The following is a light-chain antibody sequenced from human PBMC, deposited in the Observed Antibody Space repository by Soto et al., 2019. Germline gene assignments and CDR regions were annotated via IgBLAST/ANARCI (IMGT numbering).Light chain of an antibody. Sequence: ESVLTQSPATLSLSPGERATLSCRASQSIGSYLAWYRQKPGQAPRLLIYDASNRATGIPARFSGRGSGTDFTLTISSLEPEDFAVYYCQQRSNWPITFGQGTRLEIK. CDR3: QQRSNWPIT. CDR2: DAS. V-gene: IGKV3-11*01. J-gene: IGKJ5*01. CDR1: QSIGSY.